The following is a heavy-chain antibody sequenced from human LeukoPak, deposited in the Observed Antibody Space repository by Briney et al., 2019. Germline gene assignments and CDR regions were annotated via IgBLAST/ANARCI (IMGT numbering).Heavy chain of an antibody. J-gene: IGHJ3*02. D-gene: IGHD1-7*01. CDR1: GFTFSSYS. Sequence: GESLKISCAASGFTFSSYSMNWVRQAPGKGLEWVSSIGSRSAYTYYADSVKGRFTISRDNTKNSLYLQMNSLRAGDTAVYYCARGGLNFDAFDIWGQGTMVTVSS. CDR2: IGSRSAYT. V-gene: IGHV3-21*01. CDR3: ARGGLNFDAFDI.